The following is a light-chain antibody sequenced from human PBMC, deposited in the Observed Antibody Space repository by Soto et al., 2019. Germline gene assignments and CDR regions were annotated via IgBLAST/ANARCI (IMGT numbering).Light chain of an antibody. V-gene: IGKV3-15*01. CDR3: QQYNDWPPIT. CDR1: DVVGSN. CDR2: GAS. J-gene: IGKJ5*01. Sequence: EIVMTQSPATLSLSPGERATLSCRASDVVGSNLAWYQQQPRQAPSLLIYGASTRATGIPGRFSGSGFGTEFTPTISGLQPEDFAVYYCQQYNDWPPITFGQGTRLEIK.